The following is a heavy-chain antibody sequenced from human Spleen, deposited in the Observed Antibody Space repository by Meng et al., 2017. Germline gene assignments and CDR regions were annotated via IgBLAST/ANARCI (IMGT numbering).Heavy chain of an antibody. Sequence: GGSLRLSCAASGFTFDDYALHWVRQAPGKGLEWVSGISWNSGSIGYADSVKGRFTISRDNAKNSLYLQMNSLRAEDTALYYCVKDGDKITARFDYWGQGTLVTVSS. CDR1: GFTFDDYA. CDR3: VKDGDKITARFDY. D-gene: IGHD6-6*01. J-gene: IGHJ4*02. V-gene: IGHV3-9*01. CDR2: ISWNSGSI.